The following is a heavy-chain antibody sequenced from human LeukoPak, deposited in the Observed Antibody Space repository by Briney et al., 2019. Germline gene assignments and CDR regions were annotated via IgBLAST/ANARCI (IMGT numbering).Heavy chain of an antibody. CDR3: VRDGDDYNFDY. CDR2: VKGDGSFT. D-gene: IGHD5-24*01. CDR1: GFTFPNSW. J-gene: IGHJ4*02. Sequence: TGGSLRLSCAASGFTFPNSWMHWVRQAPGKGLVWVSGVKGDGSFTDYADSVKGRFTISRDNAKNTLYLQMYSLRAEDTAAYYCVRDGDDYNFDYWGQGSLVTVSS. V-gene: IGHV3-74*01.